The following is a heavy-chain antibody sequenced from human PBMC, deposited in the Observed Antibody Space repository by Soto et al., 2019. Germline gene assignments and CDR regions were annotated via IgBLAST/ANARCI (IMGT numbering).Heavy chain of an antibody. J-gene: IGHJ4*02. D-gene: IGHD6-6*01. CDR2: ISDDGGST. CDR1: GFTFRTYG. V-gene: IGHV3-23*01. Sequence: EVQLLESGGGLVQPGGPLRLSCVVSGFTFRTYGMTWVRQAPGKGLEWVSSISDDGGSTYYDDSVRGRFTIARDNSKNTLYLQMNSLRAEDTAVYYCAKRVLYSSWSPHLDYWGPGTLLTVSS. CDR3: AKRVLYSSWSPHLDY.